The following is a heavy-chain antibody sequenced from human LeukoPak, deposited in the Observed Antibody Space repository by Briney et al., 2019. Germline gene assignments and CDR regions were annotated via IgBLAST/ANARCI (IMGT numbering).Heavy chain of an antibody. D-gene: IGHD1-14*01. CDR2: VTYTGST. J-gene: IGHJ4*02. CDR1: NDSISRYY. V-gene: IGHV4-59*01. CDR3: AASIWRTFIDH. Sequence: SETLSLTCTVSNDSISRYYWSWIRQPPGKGLEWLGYVTYTGSTNYNPSLKSRVTMSIDTSKMQFSLRVNSVTAADTAVYFCAASIWRTFIDHWGQGSLLTVSS.